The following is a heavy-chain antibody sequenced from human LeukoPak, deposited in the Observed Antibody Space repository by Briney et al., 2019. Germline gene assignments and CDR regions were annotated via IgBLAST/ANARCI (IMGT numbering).Heavy chain of an antibody. Sequence: GASVKVSCKASGYTFTSYDINWVRQAPGQGLEWMGWINPNSGGTNYAQKFQGRVTMTRDTSISTAYMELSRLRSDDTAVHYCTRGEYRYGYDYWGQGTLVTVSS. CDR1: GYTFTSYD. V-gene: IGHV1-2*02. CDR2: INPNSGGT. J-gene: IGHJ4*02. D-gene: IGHD5-18*01. CDR3: TRGEYRYGYDY.